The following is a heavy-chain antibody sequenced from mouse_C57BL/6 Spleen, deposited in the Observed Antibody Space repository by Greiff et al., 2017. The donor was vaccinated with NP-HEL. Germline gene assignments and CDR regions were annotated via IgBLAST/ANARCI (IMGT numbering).Heavy chain of an antibody. CDR3: GRCTGDYYAMDY. Sequence: EVKLVESGGGLVQPGGSLKLSCAASGFTFSDYYMYWVRQTPEKRLEWVAYISNGGGSTYYPDTVKGRFTISRDNAKNTLYLQMSRLKSEDTAMYYCGRCTGDYYAMDYWGQGTSVTVSS. CDR2: ISNGGGST. V-gene: IGHV5-12*01. D-gene: IGHD5-1*01. CDR1: GFTFSDYY. J-gene: IGHJ4*01.